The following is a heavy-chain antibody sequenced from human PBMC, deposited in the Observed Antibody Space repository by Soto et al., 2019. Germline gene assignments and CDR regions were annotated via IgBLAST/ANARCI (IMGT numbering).Heavy chain of an antibody. D-gene: IGHD3-10*01. CDR2: ISGGGDAP. CDR1: GFTFISYA. CDR3: ARKVPGSTTRPDYWYFDL. Sequence: EVQLLESGGGLLQPGGSLRLSCAASGFTFISYAMNWVRQAPGKGLQWVSAISGGGDAPFYADSVKGRFTISRDNSRNTVTLQMNSLGADDTAVYYCARKVPGSTTRPDYWYFDLWGRGTLVTVSS. V-gene: IGHV3-23*01. J-gene: IGHJ2*01.